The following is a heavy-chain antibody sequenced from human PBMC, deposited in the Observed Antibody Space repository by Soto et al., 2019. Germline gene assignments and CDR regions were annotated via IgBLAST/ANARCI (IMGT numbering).Heavy chain of an antibody. D-gene: IGHD2-21*02. Sequence: QVKLMQSGAEVKKPGASVKVSCKASGDTFSDYYIHWVRQAPGQGLEWMGTVNPSGGHTTYSQHFLGRVTMTRATSTSTLHMELTSLTSEDTAVYYCARGGHVVVVTAALDYWGQGTLVTVSS. J-gene: IGHJ4*02. CDR1: GDTFSDYY. V-gene: IGHV1-46*01. CDR3: ARGGHVVVVTAALDY. CDR2: VNPSGGHT.